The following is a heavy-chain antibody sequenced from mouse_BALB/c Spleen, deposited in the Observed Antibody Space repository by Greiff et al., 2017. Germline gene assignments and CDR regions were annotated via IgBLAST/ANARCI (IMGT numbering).Heavy chain of an antibody. J-gene: IGHJ2*01. V-gene: IGHV5-17*02. CDR1: GFTFSSFG. Sequence: EVQVVESGGGLVQPGGSRKLSCAASGFTFSSFGMHWVRQAPEKGLEWVAYISSGSSTIYYADTVKGRFTISRDNPKNTLFLQMTSLRSEDTAMYYCARSGDYDDYIDYWGQGTTLTVSS. CDR3: ARSGDYDDYIDY. CDR2: ISSGSSTI. D-gene: IGHD2-4*01.